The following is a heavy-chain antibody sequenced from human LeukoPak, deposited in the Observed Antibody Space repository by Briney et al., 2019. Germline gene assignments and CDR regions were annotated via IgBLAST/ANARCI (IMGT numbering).Heavy chain of an antibody. J-gene: IGHJ5*02. V-gene: IGHV1-69*01. CDR2: IIPIFGTA. Sequence: SVKVSCKASGGTCSSYANSWVRQAPGQGLEWMGGIIPIFGTANYAQKFQGRVTITADESTSTAYMELSSLRSEDTAVYYCATSLVVDPLRMAYNWFDPWGQGTLVTVSS. CDR1: GGTCSSYA. CDR3: ATSLVVDPLRMAYNWFDP. D-gene: IGHD3-22*01.